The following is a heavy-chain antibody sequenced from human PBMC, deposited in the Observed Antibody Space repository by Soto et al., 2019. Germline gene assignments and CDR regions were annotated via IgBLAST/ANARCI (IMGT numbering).Heavy chain of an antibody. D-gene: IGHD3-10*01. V-gene: IGHV4-59*08. CDR2: IYYTGIT. CDR3: ATLRGLGVVSPYFDY. CDR1: GGSISNYY. Sequence: SETLSLTSTVSGGSISNYYWSWIRQPPGKGLEWIAYIYYTGITNFNPSLKSRVTISMDTSKNQFSLRLRSVTAADTAVYFCATLRGLGVVSPYFDYWGQGLMVTVSS. J-gene: IGHJ4*02.